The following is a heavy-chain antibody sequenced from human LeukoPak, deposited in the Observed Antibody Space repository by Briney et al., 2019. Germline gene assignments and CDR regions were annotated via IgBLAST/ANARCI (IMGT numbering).Heavy chain of an antibody. CDR1: GFTFSDYY. CDR2: ISSSGSTI. D-gene: IGHD6-13*01. CDR3: ARQGVEGSSSWYRGYYFDY. J-gene: IGHJ4*02. V-gene: IGHV3-11*04. Sequence: GGSLRLSCAASGFTFSDYYMSWIRQAPGKGLEWVSYISSSGSTIYYADSVKGRFTISRDNSKNTLYLQMNSLRAEDTAVYYCARQGVEGSSSWYRGYYFDYWGQGTLVTVSS.